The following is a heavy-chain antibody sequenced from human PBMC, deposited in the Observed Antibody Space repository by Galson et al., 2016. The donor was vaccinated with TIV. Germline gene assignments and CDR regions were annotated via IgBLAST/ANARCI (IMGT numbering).Heavy chain of an antibody. J-gene: IGHJ4*02. Sequence: NPSNGVTDYAQKFQGRLTMTRHTSISTAYMELSRLRSDDTAIYYCARDAYDMSGYYYLGGGYWGQGTLVTVSS. CDR2: NPSNGVT. D-gene: IGHD3-22*01. V-gene: IGHV1-2*02. CDR3: ARDAYDMSGYYYLGGGY.